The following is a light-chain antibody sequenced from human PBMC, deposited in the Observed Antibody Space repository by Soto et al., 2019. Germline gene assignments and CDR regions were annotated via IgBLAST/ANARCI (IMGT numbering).Light chain of an antibody. CDR3: QKYNTAPLT. CDR1: QSFSTY. J-gene: IGKJ4*01. Sequence: DFQMTQSPSSLSASVGDRVTITCRASQSFSTYLAWYQQKPGKVPKLLISGISTLQSGVPSRFSGSGYGTEFTLTISNLQPEDVATYYCQKYNTAPLTFXGGTKLDIK. V-gene: IGKV1-27*01. CDR2: GIS.